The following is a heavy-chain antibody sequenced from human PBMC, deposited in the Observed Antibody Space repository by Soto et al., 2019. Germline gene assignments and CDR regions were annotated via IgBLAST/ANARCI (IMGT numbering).Heavy chain of an antibody. Sequence: VGSLRLSCAASGFSFSSYSMNWVRQAPGKGLEWISYISSSKTYIWYADSVKGRFTISRDNAKNSLSLQMTSLRDEDTAVYYCVRDSGWAFDIWGLGTMVRVSS. J-gene: IGHJ3*02. CDR2: ISSSKTYI. CDR1: GFSFSSYS. V-gene: IGHV3-48*02. CDR3: VRDSGWAFDI. D-gene: IGHD6-19*01.